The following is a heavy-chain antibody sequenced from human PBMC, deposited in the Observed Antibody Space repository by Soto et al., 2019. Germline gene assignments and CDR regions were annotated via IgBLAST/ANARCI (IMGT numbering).Heavy chain of an antibody. CDR2: MNPNSGNT. CDR3: GRLGGIYAFDI. J-gene: IGHJ3*02. D-gene: IGHD3-16*01. V-gene: IGHV1-8*01. CDR1: GYTFTSYD. Sequence: ASVKVSCKASGYTFTSYDINWVRQATGQGLEWMGGMNPNSGNTGYAQKFQGRVTMNRNTSISTAYMELSSLRSEDTAVYNSGRLGGIYAFDIWGQGTRVTVSS.